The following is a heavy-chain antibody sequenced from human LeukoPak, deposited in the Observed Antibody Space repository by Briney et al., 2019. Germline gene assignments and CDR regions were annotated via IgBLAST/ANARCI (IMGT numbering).Heavy chain of an antibody. CDR3: AKRRMAAGYLDY. V-gene: IGHV3-23*01. CDR2: IGGSGGST. D-gene: IGHD6-13*01. J-gene: IGHJ4*02. CDR1: GFTFSSYA. Sequence: GGSLRLSCAASGFTFSSYAMSWVRQAPGKGMEWVSAIGGSGGSTYYADSVKGRFTISRDNSKNTLYLQMNSLRAEDTAVYYCAKRRMAAGYLDYWGQGTLVTVSS.